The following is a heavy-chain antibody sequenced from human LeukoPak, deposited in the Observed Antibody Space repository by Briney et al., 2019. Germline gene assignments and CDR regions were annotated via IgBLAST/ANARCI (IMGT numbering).Heavy chain of an antibody. CDR1: GYTFTGYY. V-gene: IGHV1-2*06. CDR2: INPNSGGT. Sequence: ASEKVSCKASGYTFTGYYMHWVRQAPGQGLEWMGRINPNSGGTNYAQKFQGRVTMTRDTSISTAYMELSRLRSDDTAVYYCARGCRSIVVVPAAKNWFDPWGQGTLVTVSS. D-gene: IGHD2-2*01. CDR3: ARGCRSIVVVPAAKNWFDP. J-gene: IGHJ5*02.